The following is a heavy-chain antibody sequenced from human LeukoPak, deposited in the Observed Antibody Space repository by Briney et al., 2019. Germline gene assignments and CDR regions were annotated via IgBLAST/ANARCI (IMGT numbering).Heavy chain of an antibody. D-gene: IGHD5-12*01. CDR2: IYHSGST. V-gene: IGHV4-34*01. CDR1: GGSFSDYY. CDR3: ARRRSGYNDYYYMDV. J-gene: IGHJ6*03. Sequence: SETLSLTCAVYGGSFSDYYWGWIRQPPGKGLEWIGSIYHSGSTNYNPSLKSRVTISVDTSKNQFSLKLSSVTAADTAVYYCARRRSGYNDYYYMDVWGKGTTVTISS.